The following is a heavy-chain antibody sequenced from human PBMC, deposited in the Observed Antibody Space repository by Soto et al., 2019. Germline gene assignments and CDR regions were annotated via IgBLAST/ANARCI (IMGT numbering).Heavy chain of an antibody. CDR1: RYTFTSYD. Sequence: QVQLVQSGAEVKKPGASVKVSCKAPRYTFTSYDINWVRQATGQGLERMGWMNPNSGNTDYAQKFQGRVTMTRNTSISTAYMELSRLRSEDTAVYYCARRGLSSSSTFRYYYYGMDVWGQGTTVTVSS. CDR2: MNPNSGNT. CDR3: ARRGLSSSSTFRYYYYGMDV. D-gene: IGHD6-6*01. V-gene: IGHV1-8*01. J-gene: IGHJ6*02.